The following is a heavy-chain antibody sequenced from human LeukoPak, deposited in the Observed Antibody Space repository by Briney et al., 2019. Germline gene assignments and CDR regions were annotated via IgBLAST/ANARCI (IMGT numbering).Heavy chain of an antibody. D-gene: IGHD3-16*02. J-gene: IGHJ4*02. CDR3: TRGSTFGGVISDF. V-gene: IGHV3-21*01. CDR1: EFTFSSYT. CDR2: ISSSSSYI. Sequence: GGSLRLSCAASEFTFSSYTMNWIRQAPGKGLEWVSSISSSSSYIYYADSVKGRFTISRDNAKNSLYLQMNSLRAEDTAVYYCTRGSTFGGVISDFWGQGTLVTVSS.